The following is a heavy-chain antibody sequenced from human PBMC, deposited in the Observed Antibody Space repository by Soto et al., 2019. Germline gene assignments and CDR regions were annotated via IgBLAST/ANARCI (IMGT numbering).Heavy chain of an antibody. D-gene: IGHD6-25*01. Sequence: EVQLLESGGGLVKPGGSLRLSCAASGFTFSSYSMNWVRQAPGKGLEWVSSISSSSSYIYYADSVKGRFTISRDNAKNSLYLQMNSLRAEDTAVYYCARDRGGSDDAFDIWGQGTMVTVSS. J-gene: IGHJ3*02. CDR3: ARDRGGSDDAFDI. CDR2: ISSSSSYI. V-gene: IGHV3-21*01. CDR1: GFTFSSYS.